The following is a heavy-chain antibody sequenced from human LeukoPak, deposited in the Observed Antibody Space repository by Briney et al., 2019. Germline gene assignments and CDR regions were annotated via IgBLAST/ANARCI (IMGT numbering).Heavy chain of an antibody. Sequence: GGSLRLSCAASGFTFSSYAMHWVRQAPGKGLEWVAVISYDGSNKYHADSVKGRFTISRDNSKNTLYLQMNSLRAEDTAVYYCASGRVWNLEYWGQGTLVTVPS. CDR2: ISYDGSNK. J-gene: IGHJ4*02. CDR1: GFTFSSYA. CDR3: ASGRVWNLEY. V-gene: IGHV3-30*04. D-gene: IGHD1-1*01.